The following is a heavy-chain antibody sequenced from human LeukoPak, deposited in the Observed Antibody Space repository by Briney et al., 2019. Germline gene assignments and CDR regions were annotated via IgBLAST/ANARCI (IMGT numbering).Heavy chain of an antibody. J-gene: IGHJ5*02. CDR2: INAGNGNT. Sequence: ASVKVSCKASGYTFTRYALHWVRQAPRQRLEWMGWINAGNGNTKYSQKFQGRVTITRDTSASTAYMELSSLRSEDTAVYYCARGSTVGRFDPWGQGTLVTVSS. CDR1: GYTFTRYA. V-gene: IGHV1-3*01. CDR3: ARGSTVGRFDP. D-gene: IGHD1-14*01.